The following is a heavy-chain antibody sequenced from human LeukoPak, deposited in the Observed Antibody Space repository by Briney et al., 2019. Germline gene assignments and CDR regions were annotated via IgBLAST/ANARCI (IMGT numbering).Heavy chain of an antibody. CDR2: ISSTSSHT. V-gene: IGHV3-11*05. Sequence: GGSLRLSCAASGFTFSDSYMSWLRQAAGKGLEWISYISSTSSHTNYADSVKGRFTISRDNAKRSLYLQMNSLRAEDTAVYYCARGSARWFDHWGQGTLVTVSS. CDR1: GFTFSDSY. CDR3: ARGSARWFDH. J-gene: IGHJ5*02.